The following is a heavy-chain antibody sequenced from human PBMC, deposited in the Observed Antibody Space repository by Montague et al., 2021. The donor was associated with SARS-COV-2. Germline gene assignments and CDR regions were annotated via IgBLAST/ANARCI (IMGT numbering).Heavy chain of an antibody. CDR2: ISGSSSYT. D-gene: IGHD2-8*01. CDR1: GFSFSDSY. Sequence: SLRLSCAASGFSFSDSYMSWTRQAPGKGLEWVSYISGSSSYTNYADSVKGRFTISRDNAKNSLYLQMNSLRAEDTAVYYCARDQYCTKGVCYSRGFDYWGQGTLVTVSS. V-gene: IGHV3-11*05. CDR3: ARDQYCTKGVCYSRGFDY. J-gene: IGHJ4*02.